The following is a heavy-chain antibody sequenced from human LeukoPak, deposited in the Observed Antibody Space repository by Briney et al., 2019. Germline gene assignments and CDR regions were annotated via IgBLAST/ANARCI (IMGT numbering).Heavy chain of an antibody. J-gene: IGHJ4*02. D-gene: IGHD2-15*01. CDR3: ATDLSSYCSGGNCFLSY. V-gene: IGHV3-15*01. Sequence: GGSLRLSCAASGFTVSSNYINWVRQAPGKGLEWVGRIKSKTDGGTIDYAAPVKGRFTISRDDSKNTLYLQMNSLKTEDTAVYYCATDLSSYCSGGNCFLSYWGQGTLVTVSS. CDR1: GFTVSSNY. CDR2: IKSKTDGGTI.